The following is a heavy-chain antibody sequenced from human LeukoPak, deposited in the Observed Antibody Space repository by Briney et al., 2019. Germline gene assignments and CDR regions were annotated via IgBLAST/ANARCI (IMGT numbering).Heavy chain of an antibody. CDR2: ISSSGRTI. CDR1: GFTFSRHG. J-gene: IGHJ6*02. D-gene: IGHD4-17*01. V-gene: IGHV3-48*03. CDR3: AREGVTTRHGTDV. Sequence: GGSLRLSCAASGFTFSRHGLKWVRQAPGKRLEWVSYISSSGRTIYYADSFQGRFTITRDNARNSLYLQMNSLRAEDTAVYYCAREGVTTRHGTDVWGQGTTVTVSS.